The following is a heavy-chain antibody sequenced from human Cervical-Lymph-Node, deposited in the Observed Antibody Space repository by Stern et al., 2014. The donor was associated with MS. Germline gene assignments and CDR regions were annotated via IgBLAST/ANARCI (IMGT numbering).Heavy chain of an antibody. V-gene: IGHV4-61*01. CDR3: ARVYCWGYCSGGSLEAFDI. J-gene: IGHJ3*02. CDR1: GGSVSSDNYY. Sequence: QLQLQESGPGLVKPSETLSLTCTVSGGSVSSDNYYWSWIRQPPGKGLEWLGDIYYSGSTNYNPSLKSRATISVDTSKNQFSLKLSSVTAADTAVYYCARVYCWGYCSGGSLEAFDIWGQGTMVTVSS. D-gene: IGHD2-15*01. CDR2: IYYSGST.